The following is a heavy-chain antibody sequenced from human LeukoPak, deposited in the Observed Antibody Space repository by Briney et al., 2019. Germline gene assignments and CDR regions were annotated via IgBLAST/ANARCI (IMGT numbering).Heavy chain of an antibody. CDR2: IYSSGDT. V-gene: IGHV4-4*07. J-gene: IGHJ4*02. CDR3: ARDHYYYDSSGYYLLDH. CDR1: GGSISNYY. D-gene: IGHD3-22*01. Sequence: PSETLSLTCTVSGGSISNYYWSWIRQPAGKGLEWIGRIYSSGDTYYNPSLKSRVTMSVDTSKNHFSLKVTSVTAADTAVYYCARDHYYYDSSGYYLLDHWGQGILVTVSS.